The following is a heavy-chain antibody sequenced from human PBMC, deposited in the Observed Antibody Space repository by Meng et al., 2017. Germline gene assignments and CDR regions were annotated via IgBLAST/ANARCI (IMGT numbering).Heavy chain of an antibody. V-gene: IGHV4-4*02. CDR2: IYHSGST. J-gene: IGHJ5*02. CDR1: GGSSSSSNG. CDR3: ARRGIAAAGNNWFDP. Sequence: QGRGPGVVTPSGPLSPTVAVAGGSSSSSNGWSWVRQPPGKGLEWIGEIYHSGSTNYNPSLKSRVTISVDKSKNQFSLKLSSVTAADAAVYYCARRGIAAAGNNWFDPWGQGTLVTVSS. D-gene: IGHD6-13*01.